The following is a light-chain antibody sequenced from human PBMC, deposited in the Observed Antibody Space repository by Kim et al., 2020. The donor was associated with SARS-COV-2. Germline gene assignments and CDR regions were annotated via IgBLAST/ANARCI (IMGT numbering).Light chain of an antibody. Sequence: DIQMTQSPSSLSATVGDRVTITCRASQSISTYLTWYQHKPGKVPKLLIYAASRLQSGVPSRFSGSGSGTDFTLTISSLQPEDFATYSCQQSYNTPAFGQGTKLEI. CDR1: QSISTY. CDR2: AAS. V-gene: IGKV1-39*01. CDR3: QQSYNTPA. J-gene: IGKJ2*01.